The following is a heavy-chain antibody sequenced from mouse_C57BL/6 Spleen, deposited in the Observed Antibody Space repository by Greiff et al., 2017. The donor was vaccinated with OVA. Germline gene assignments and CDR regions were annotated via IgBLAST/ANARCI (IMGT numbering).Heavy chain of an antibody. J-gene: IGHJ1*03. V-gene: IGHV1-22*01. D-gene: IGHD1-1*01. CDR1: GYTFSDYN. Sequence: EVQLQQSGPELVKPGASVKMSCKASGYTFSDYNMHWVKQSHGKSLAWIGYINPNNGGTSYNQTFKGKATLTVNKSSSTAYMELRSLTSEDSAVYYCARAGVVATNWYFDVWGTGTTVTVSS. CDR2: INPNNGGT. CDR3: ARAGVVATNWYFDV.